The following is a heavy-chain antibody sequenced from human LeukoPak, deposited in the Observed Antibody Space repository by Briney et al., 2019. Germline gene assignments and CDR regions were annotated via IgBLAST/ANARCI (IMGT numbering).Heavy chain of an antibody. D-gene: IGHD3-3*01. CDR2: ILPIFGTA. CDR3: ARSLFRFLEWSYRSYYYYYMDV. Sequence: GASVKVSCKASGGTFSSYAISWVRQAPGQGLEWLGGILPIFGTANYAQKFQGRVTITADKSTSTAYMELSSLRSEDTAVYYCARSLFRFLEWSYRSYYYYYMDVWGKGTTVTVSS. V-gene: IGHV1-69*06. J-gene: IGHJ6*03. CDR1: GGTFSSYA.